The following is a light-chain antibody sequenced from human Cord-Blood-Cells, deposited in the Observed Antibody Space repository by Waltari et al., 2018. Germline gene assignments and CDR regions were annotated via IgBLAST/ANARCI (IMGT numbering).Light chain of an antibody. CDR1: QSVLYSSNNKNN. CDR3: QQYYSTPWT. V-gene: IGKV4-1*01. J-gene: IGKJ1*01. Sequence: DIVMTQSPDSLAVSLGERATSNCKSSQSVLYSSNNKNNLAWHQQKPGQPPKLLIYWASTRESGVPDRFSGSGSGTDFTLTISSLQAEDVAVYYCQQYYSTPWTFGQGTKVEIK. CDR2: WAS.